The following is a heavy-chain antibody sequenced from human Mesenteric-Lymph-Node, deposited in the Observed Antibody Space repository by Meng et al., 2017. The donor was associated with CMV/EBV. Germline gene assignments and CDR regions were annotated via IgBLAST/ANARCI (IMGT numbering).Heavy chain of an antibody. CDR1: GFTFSSFG. V-gene: IGHV3-30*02. CDR3: AKEARDYCTSSSCFIDF. CDR2: IQYDGDNK. J-gene: IGHJ4*02. D-gene: IGHD2-2*01. Sequence: GGSLRLSCATSGFTFSSFGIHWVRQAPGKGLEWVAFIQYDGDNKYFADSVKGRFTISRDNFKNTLYLQMDSLRTEDTAIYYCAKEARDYCTSSSCFIDFWGQGTLVTVSS.